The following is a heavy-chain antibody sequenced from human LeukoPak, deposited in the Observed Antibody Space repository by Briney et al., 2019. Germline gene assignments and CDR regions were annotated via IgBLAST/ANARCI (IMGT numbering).Heavy chain of an antibody. CDR1: Y. V-gene: IGHV4-31*02. D-gene: IGHD2-15*01. J-gene: IGHJ3*02. CDR3: AVVPSVIDACDI. Sequence: YISWGRQAPEKVQERIAYYHYTASTSYSPSLQSRLTISVDTSKNHSYLRRSSMNAADTAMYYCAVVPSVIDACDIWGQGTMV. CDR2: YHYTAST.